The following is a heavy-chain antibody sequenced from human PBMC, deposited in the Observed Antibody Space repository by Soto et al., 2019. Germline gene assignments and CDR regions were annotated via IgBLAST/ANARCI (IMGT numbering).Heavy chain of an antibody. CDR3: ARGIAVAVPYYYGMDV. CDR1: GFTFSSYA. Sequence: EVQLLESGGDLIQPEGSLRLSCAASGFTFSSYAMSWVRQAPGKGLEWVSGISASGGGTAYADSVKGRFTVSRDNSKNTRYLQVNSLRAEDTAIYYCARGIAVAVPYYYGMDVWGQGTTVTVSS. V-gene: IGHV3-23*01. CDR2: ISASGGGT. J-gene: IGHJ6*02. D-gene: IGHD6-19*01.